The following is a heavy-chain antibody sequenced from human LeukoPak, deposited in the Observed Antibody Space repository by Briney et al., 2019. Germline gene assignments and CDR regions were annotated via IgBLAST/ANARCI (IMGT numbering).Heavy chain of an antibody. CDR1: GYSISSGYY. D-gene: IGHD2-2*01. J-gene: IGHJ4*02. CDR2: IYHGGST. CDR3: ARAYCTTTSCYGRYFDY. Sequence: PSETLSLTCAVSGYSISSGYYWGWIRQPPGEGLEGIGSIYHGGSTYYNPSLKSRVTMSVDTSKNQFSLKLSSVTAADTAVYYCARAYCTTTSCYGRYFDYWGQGTLVTVSS. V-gene: IGHV4-38-2*01.